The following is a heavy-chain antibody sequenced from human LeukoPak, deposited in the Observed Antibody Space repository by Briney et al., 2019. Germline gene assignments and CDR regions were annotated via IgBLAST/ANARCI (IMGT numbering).Heavy chain of an antibody. CDR3: ARCLDYYYMDV. J-gene: IGHJ6*03. V-gene: IGHV4-34*01. D-gene: IGHD3-16*01. Sequence: PSETLSLTCAVYGGSFSGYYWSWIRQPPGKGLEWIGEINHSGSTNYNPSLKSRVTISVDTSKNQFSLKLSSVTAADTAVYYCARCLDYYYMDVWGKGTTVTVSS. CDR1: GGSFSGYY. CDR2: INHSGST.